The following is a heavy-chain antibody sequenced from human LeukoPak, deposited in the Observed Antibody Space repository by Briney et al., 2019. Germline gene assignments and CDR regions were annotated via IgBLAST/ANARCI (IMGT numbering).Heavy chain of an antibody. CDR3: ARENGQVYYYYGMDV. D-gene: IGHD2-8*01. CDR2: IIPILGIA. Sequence: ASVKVSCKASGGTFSSYAISWVRQAPGQGLEWMGGIIPILGIANYAQKFQGRVTITADKSTSTAYMELSSLRSEDTAVYYCARENGQVYYYYGMDVWGQGTTVTVSS. V-gene: IGHV1-69*10. CDR1: GGTFSSYA. J-gene: IGHJ6*02.